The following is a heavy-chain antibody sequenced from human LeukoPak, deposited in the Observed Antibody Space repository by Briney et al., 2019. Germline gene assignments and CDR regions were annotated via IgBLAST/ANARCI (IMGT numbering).Heavy chain of an antibody. V-gene: IGHV1-18*01. CDR2: ISAYNGNT. CDR1: GYTFTSYG. Sequence: ASVKVSCKASGYTFTSYGISWVRQAPGQGLEWMGWISAYNGNTNYAQKLQGRVTMATDTSTSTAYMELRSLRSDDTAVYYCARASIYCSSTSCHFDYWGQGTLVTVSS. D-gene: IGHD2-2*01. J-gene: IGHJ4*02. CDR3: ARASIYCSSTSCHFDY.